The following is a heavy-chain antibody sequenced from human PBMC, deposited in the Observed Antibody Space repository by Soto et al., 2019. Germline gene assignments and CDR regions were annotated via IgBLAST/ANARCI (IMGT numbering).Heavy chain of an antibody. J-gene: IGHJ4*02. CDR2: IIPIFGTA. V-gene: IGHV1-69*01. CDR1: GGTFSSYA. CDR3: ATERRPQSSWRGPFAY. D-gene: IGHD6-13*01. Sequence: QVQLVQSGAEVKKPGSSVKVSCKASGGTFSSYAISWVRQAPGQGLEWMGGIIPIFGTANYAQKFQGRVTITADVSTRTAYIELSSLRSEDTAVYYCATERRPQSSWRGPFAYWGQGTLVTVSS.